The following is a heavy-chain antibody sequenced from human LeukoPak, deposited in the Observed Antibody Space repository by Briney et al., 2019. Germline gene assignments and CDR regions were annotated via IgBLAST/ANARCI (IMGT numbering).Heavy chain of an antibody. CDR3: ARTCTNGVCYEGADFDY. D-gene: IGHD2-8*01. CDR2: MNPNSGNT. Sequence: ASVKVSCKASGYTFTSTDINWVRQASGQGLKWMGWMNPNSGNTGYAQKFQGRVTMTRNTSKSTAYMELSSLRSEDTAVYYCARTCTNGVCYEGADFDYWGQGTLVTVSS. J-gene: IGHJ4*02. V-gene: IGHV1-8*01. CDR1: GYTFTSTD.